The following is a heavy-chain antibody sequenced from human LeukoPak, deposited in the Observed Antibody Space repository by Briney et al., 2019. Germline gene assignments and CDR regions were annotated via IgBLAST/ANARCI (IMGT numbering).Heavy chain of an antibody. Sequence: SETLSLTXTVSGGSISSYYWSWIGQAPGKGLEWIGYIYYSGSTNYNPSLKSRVTISVDTSKNQFSLKLSSVTAADTAVYYCARRRVRVSSGWYYFDYWGQGTLVTVSS. CDR1: GGSISSYY. J-gene: IGHJ4*02. CDR3: ARRRVRVSSGWYYFDY. CDR2: IYYSGST. V-gene: IGHV4-59*01. D-gene: IGHD6-19*01.